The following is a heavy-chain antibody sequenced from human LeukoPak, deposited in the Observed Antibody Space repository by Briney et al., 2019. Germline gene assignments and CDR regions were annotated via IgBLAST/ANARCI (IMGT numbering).Heavy chain of an antibody. J-gene: IGHJ4*02. Sequence: GGSLRLSCAASGFTFSSYWMSWVRQAPGKGLEWVANIKQDGSEKYYVDSVKGRFTISRDNAKNSLYLQMNSLRAEDTAVYYCARGPRPAGAQRAFDYWGQGTLVTVSS. V-gene: IGHV3-7*01. CDR2: IKQDGSEK. D-gene: IGHD1-14*01. CDR1: GFTFSSYW. CDR3: ARGPRPAGAQRAFDY.